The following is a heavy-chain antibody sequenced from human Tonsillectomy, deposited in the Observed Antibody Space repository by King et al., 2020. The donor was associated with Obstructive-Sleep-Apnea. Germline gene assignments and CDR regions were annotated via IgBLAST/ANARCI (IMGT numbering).Heavy chain of an antibody. CDR2: ISGSGGST. CDR3: AKTNQHYCILTNCYAWDYGMDV. D-gene: IGHD2-2*01. V-gene: IGHV3-23*04. Sequence: VQLVESGGGLVQPGGSLRLSCAASGFTFSNYAMSWVRQAPGKGLEWVSEISGSGGSTYYADSVKGRFTISRDNFKNTLYLQMNSLRAQDTAIYYCAKTNQHYCILTNCYAWDYGMDVWGQGTTVTVSS. J-gene: IGHJ6*02. CDR1: GFTFSNYA.